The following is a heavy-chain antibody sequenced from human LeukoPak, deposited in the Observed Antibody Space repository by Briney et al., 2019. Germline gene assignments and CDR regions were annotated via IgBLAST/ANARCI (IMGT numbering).Heavy chain of an antibody. D-gene: IGHD3-10*01. CDR1: GGSFSGYY. CDR2: INHSGST. CDR3: ARELLWFGDVHAVVNYYYYYMDV. V-gene: IGHV4-34*01. J-gene: IGHJ6*03. Sequence: SETLSLTCAVYGGSFSGYYWSWIRQPPGKGLEWIGEINHSGSTNYNPSLKSRVTMSVDTSKNQFSLKLSSVTAADTAVYYCARELLWFGDVHAVVNYYYYYMDVWGKGTTVTISS.